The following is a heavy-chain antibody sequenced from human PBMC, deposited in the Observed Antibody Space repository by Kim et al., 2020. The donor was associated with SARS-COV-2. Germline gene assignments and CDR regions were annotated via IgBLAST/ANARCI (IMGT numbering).Heavy chain of an antibody. D-gene: IGHD6-13*01. J-gene: IGHJ4*02. V-gene: IGHV4-31*03. Sequence: SETLSLTCTVSGGSISSGGYYWSWLRQHPGKGLEWLGYIYSSGSTTYNPSLKSRVTISVDTAKNQYSLKLSSVTAADTAEYYCARGRRKQQLVQYYFDYWGQGTLVTVSS. CDR2: IYSSGST. CDR3: ARGRRKQQLVQYYFDY. CDR1: GGSISSGGYY.